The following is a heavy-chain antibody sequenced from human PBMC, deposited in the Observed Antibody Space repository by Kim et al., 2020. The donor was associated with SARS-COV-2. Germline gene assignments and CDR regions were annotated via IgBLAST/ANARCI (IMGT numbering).Heavy chain of an antibody. Sequence: RRSGPTIYNADAVKGRFTISRDRAKNSLYLQRNSLRAEETAVYYCTRRLDYWGQGTLVTVPS. J-gene: IGHJ4*02. V-gene: IGHV3-11*04. CDR2: RRSGPTI. CDR3: TRRLDY. D-gene: IGHD4-17*01.